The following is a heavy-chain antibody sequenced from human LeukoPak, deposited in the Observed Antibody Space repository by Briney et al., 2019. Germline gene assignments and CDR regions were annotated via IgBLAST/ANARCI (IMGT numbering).Heavy chain of an antibody. Sequence: GGSLRLSCAASGFTFSSYAMSWVRQAPGKGLEWVSGLSGSGASTYYADSVKGRFTISRDNAKNSLYLQMNSLRAEDTAVYYCARRGYSGYGSYYYYMDVWGKGTTVTVSS. CDR1: GFTFSSYA. CDR2: LSGSGAST. V-gene: IGHV3-23*01. D-gene: IGHD5-12*01. J-gene: IGHJ6*03. CDR3: ARRGYSGYGSYYYYMDV.